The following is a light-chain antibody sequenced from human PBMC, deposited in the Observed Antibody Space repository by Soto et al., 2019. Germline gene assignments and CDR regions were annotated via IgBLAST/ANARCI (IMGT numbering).Light chain of an antibody. V-gene: IGKV1-17*01. J-gene: IGKJ4*01. CDR2: AAS. Sequence: DIQMTQSPSSLSAAVGDRVTITCRASQSISSYLNWYQQKPGKVPKRLIYAASSLQSGVPSRFSGSGSGTEFTLTISSLQPEDFATYYCLQHNSYPLTFGGGTKVDIK. CDR1: QSISSY. CDR3: LQHNSYPLT.